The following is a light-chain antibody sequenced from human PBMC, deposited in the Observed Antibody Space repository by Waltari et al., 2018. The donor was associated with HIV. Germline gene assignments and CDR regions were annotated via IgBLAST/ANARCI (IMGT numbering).Light chain of an antibody. Sequence: DIQMTQSPSSLSAAVGDRVTITCRASQTISSYLNWYRQKPGQPPKRLIYAASSLQTGVPSRFRGSGFGTDFTLTISGVQPEDIATYFCQQSYSPPQTFGQGTKVEIK. V-gene: IGKV1-39*01. CDR2: AAS. CDR3: QQSYSPPQT. CDR1: QTISSY. J-gene: IGKJ1*01.